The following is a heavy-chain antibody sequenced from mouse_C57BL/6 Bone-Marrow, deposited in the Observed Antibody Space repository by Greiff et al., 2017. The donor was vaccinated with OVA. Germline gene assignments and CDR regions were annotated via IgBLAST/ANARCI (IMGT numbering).Heavy chain of an antibody. J-gene: IGHJ3*01. CDR1: GFSFNTYA. CDR2: IRSKSNNYAT. Sequence: GGGLVQPKGSLKLSCAASGFSFNTYAMNWVRQAPGKGLEWVARIRSKSNNYATYYADSVKDRFTISRDDSDSMLYLQMNNSKAEDAAMYYSARHNYSNYEGFAYWGQGTLVTVSA. CDR3: ARHNYSNYEGFAY. V-gene: IGHV10-1*01. D-gene: IGHD2-5*01.